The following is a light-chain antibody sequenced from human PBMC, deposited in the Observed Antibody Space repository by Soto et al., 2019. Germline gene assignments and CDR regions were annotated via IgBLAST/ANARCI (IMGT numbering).Light chain of an antibody. CDR1: QGIDSTLAWNQGISSV. CDR2: DAS. Sequence: AIQLTQSPSSLSASVGDRVTITCRASQGIDSTLAWNQGISSVVAWYQQKPGKVPKLLIHDASTLESGVPSRFSGSGSGTDFSLTISGLQPEDFATYCCKQSLTFGGGTKVEIK. CDR3: KQSLT. J-gene: IGKJ4*01. V-gene: IGKV1-13*02.